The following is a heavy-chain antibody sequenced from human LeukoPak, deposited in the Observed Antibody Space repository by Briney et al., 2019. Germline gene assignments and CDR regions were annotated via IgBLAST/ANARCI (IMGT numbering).Heavy chain of an antibody. D-gene: IGHD2-15*01. CDR1: GFTFSGYS. CDR3: AREPMACSGGSCYSGAFDI. V-gene: IGHV3-21*01. Sequence: PGKSLRLSCAASGFTFSGYSMNWVRHTPGKGREWVSSISSSSSYIYYADSVKGRFTISRDNAKNSLYLQMNSLRAEDTAVYYCAREPMACSGGSCYSGAFDIWGQGTMVTVSS. J-gene: IGHJ3*02. CDR2: ISSSSSYI.